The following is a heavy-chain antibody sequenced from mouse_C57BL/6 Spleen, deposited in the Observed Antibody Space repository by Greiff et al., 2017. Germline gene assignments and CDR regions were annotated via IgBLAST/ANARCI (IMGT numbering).Heavy chain of an antibody. CDR3: ARSEPAYYSNYSFAY. CDR2: IDPSDSYT. CDR1: GYTFTSYW. V-gene: IGHV1-59*01. Sequence: QVQLQQPGAELVRPGTSVKLSCKASGYTFTSYWMHWVKQRPGQGLEWIGVIDPSDSYTNYNQKFKGKATLTVDTSSSTAYMQLSSLTSEDSAVYYSARSEPAYYSNYSFAYWGQGTLVTVSA. J-gene: IGHJ3*01. D-gene: IGHD2-5*01.